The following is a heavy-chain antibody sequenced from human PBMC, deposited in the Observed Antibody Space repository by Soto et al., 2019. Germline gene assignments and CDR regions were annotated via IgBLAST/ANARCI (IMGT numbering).Heavy chain of an antibody. D-gene: IGHD2-8*01. CDR3: ARILRADALDI. CDR2: IDPSDSYT. CDR1: GYSFTSYW. V-gene: IGHV5-10-1*01. Sequence: GESLKISCKGSGYSFTSYWISWVRQMPGKGLEWMGRIDPSDSYTNYSPSFQGHVTISADKSISTAYLQWNSLKTSDTAIYFCARILRADALDIWGQGTMVTVSS. J-gene: IGHJ3*02.